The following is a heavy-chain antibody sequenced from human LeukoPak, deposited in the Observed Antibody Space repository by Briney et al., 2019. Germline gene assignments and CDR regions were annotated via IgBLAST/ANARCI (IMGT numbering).Heavy chain of an antibody. D-gene: IGHD3-22*01. CDR1: GFTFSSYA. J-gene: IGHJ1*01. V-gene: IGHV3-23*01. Sequence: GGILRLSCAASGFTFSSYAMSWVRQAPGKGLEWVSSISGSGGSTYYSDSVKGRFTISRDNSKNTLYLQMNSLRAEDTAVYYCAKIPSFNYYDSSGYGYEYFQHWGQGTLVTVSS. CDR2: ISGSGGST. CDR3: AKIPSFNYYDSSGYGYEYFQH.